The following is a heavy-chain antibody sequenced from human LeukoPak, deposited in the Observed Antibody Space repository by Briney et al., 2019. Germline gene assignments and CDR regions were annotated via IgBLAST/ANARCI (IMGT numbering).Heavy chain of an antibody. CDR2: MSPKNGHT. CDR3: ARNLMYCSSTTCYLDY. Sequence: ASVKVSCKASGYTFTSYDINWVRQATGQGLEWMGLMSPKNGHTVYAQKFQGRVTMTRDTSINTAYLELSSLRSEDTAVYYCARNLMYCSSTTCYLDYWGQGTLVTVSS. CDR1: GYTFTSYD. D-gene: IGHD2-2*01. J-gene: IGHJ4*02. V-gene: IGHV1-8*01.